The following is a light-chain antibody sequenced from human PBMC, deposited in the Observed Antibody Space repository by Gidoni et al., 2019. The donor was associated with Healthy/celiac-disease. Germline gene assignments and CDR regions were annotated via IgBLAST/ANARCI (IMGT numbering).Light chain of an antibody. Sequence: IVLTRSPRPLSLSPGERATLSCRASQSFSSSYLAWYQQKPGQAPRLLIYGASSRATCIPERFSGSGSATDVTILISRLEPEDFAVYYCQQYGSSLPYTFGQGTKLEIK. CDR3: QQYGSSLPYT. V-gene: IGKV3-20*01. CDR2: GAS. J-gene: IGKJ2*01. CDR1: QSFSSSY.